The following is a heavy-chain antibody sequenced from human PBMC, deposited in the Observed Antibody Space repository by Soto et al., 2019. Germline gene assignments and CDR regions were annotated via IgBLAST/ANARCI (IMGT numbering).Heavy chain of an antibody. CDR1: GYTFTDYY. J-gene: IGHJ6*03. Sequence: ASVKVSCKASGYTFTDYYIHWLLQAPGQGLEWMAWINPISGGTNYAQKFQGWVTMTRDTSISTAYMELSRLRSDDTAVYYCARSFEDDGDYYYMDVWGKETTLTVSS. CDR2: INPISGGT. D-gene: IGHD3-16*01. CDR3: ARSFEDDGDYYYMDV. V-gene: IGHV1-2*04.